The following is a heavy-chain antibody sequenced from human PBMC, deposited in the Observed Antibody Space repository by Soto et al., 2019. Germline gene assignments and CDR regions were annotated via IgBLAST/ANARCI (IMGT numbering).Heavy chain of an antibody. V-gene: IGHV4-59*11. CDR2: IFYSGSTTY. D-gene: IGHD6-13*01. Sequence: SETMSLTCTVSGGSISGHYWIWIRQPPGEGMEWIGYIFYSGSTTYNNNPSLKSRVSISVDTSKNQFYLRLSSVTAADRAVYYCAGVGSSSWSPDYWGQGTLVTVSS. CDR1: GGSISGHY. J-gene: IGHJ4*02. CDR3: AGVGSSSWSPDY.